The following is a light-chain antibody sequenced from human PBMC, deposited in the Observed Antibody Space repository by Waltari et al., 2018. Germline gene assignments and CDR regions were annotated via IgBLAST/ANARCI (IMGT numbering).Light chain of an antibody. CDR1: SSNLGSTL. Sequence: QTVLTQPPSASGTPGQRVTISCSGSSSNLGSTLVNWYQQRPGTAPKLLGYRNNQRPSGVPDRFAGSKSGTSASLAISGLQSEDEADYYCAAWDDSLSGKVLGGGTKLTVL. CDR3: AAWDDSLSGKV. CDR2: RNN. J-gene: IGLJ3*02. V-gene: IGLV1-44*01.